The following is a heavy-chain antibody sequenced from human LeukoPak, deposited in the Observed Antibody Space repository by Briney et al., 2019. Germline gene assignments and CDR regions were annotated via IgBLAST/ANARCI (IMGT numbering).Heavy chain of an antibody. J-gene: IGHJ6*02. CDR3: ARSNYYTVDV. V-gene: IGHV3-11*01. Sequence: GESLRLSCAASGFTSSDYYMTWIRQPPGKGPEWISYISSSGGTTTYVDSVKGRFTISRDNAKNSLYLQMNSLRADDTAVYYCARSNYYTVDVWGQGTAVTVSS. CDR2: ISSSGGTT. CDR1: GFTSSDYY.